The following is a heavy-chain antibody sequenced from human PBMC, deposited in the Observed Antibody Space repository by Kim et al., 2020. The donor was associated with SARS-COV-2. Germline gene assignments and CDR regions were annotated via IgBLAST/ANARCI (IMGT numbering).Heavy chain of an antibody. Sequence: SETLSLTCAVYGASFSAYYWSWIRQLPGKGLEWIGEINHSGSSNYNPSPMRRVAISVQTTKNQHSLKRRSATTAATAVYYCSAGTAHYDSWSGYYHCDY. J-gene: IGHJ4*01. CDR1: GASFSAYY. V-gene: IGHV4-34*01. CDR2: INHSGSS. CDR3: SAGTAHYDSWSGYYHCDY. D-gene: IGHD3-3*01.